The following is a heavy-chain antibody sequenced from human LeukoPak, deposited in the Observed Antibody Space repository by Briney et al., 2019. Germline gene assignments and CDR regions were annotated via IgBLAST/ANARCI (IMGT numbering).Heavy chain of an antibody. J-gene: IGHJ4*02. Sequence: GASVKVSCKASGYTFTSYDINWVRQATGQGLEWMGWMNPNSGNTDYAQRFQGRVTMTRNTSVSTAYMELSSLRSEDTAVYYCARGQGNPRLYGYPYWGQGTLVTVSS. CDR3: ARGQGNPRLYGYPY. D-gene: IGHD5-18*01. V-gene: IGHV1-8*01. CDR2: MNPNSGNT. CDR1: GYTFTSYD.